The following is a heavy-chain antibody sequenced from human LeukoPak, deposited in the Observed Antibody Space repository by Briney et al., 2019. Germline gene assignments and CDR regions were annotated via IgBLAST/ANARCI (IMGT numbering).Heavy chain of an antibody. J-gene: IGHJ4*02. CDR1: GDSLSSGGYY. D-gene: IGHD1-26*01. V-gene: IGHV4-30-2*01. Sequence: SGTLSLTCTGSGDSLSSGGYYWSWIRQPPGKDLEWIGYIYHSGSTYYNPSHKSRVTISVDRSKNQFSLKLSSVTAADTAVYYCARALVGTTFDYWGQGTLVTISS. CDR2: IYHSGST. CDR3: ARALVGTTFDY.